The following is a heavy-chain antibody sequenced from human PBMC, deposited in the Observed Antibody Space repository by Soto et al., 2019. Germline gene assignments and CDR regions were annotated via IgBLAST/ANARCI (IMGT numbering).Heavy chain of an antibody. CDR2: ISDTGGT. J-gene: IGHJ6*02. CDR3: VRQGFGTLHGLVDV. Sequence: QVQLQESGPGLVKPSETLSLTCTVSGNSIGTYYCGWIRQPPGKGLEWIGYISDTGGTSYNPSLKSRASLAVGTSKKQFSLKLTSVTAADTAVYYCVRQGFGTLHGLVDVWGQGTTVTVSS. D-gene: IGHD3-10*01. CDR1: GNSIGTYY. V-gene: IGHV4-59*08.